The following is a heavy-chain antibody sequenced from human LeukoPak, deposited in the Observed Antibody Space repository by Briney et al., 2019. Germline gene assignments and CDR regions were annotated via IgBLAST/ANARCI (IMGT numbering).Heavy chain of an antibody. CDR1: GFTFSSYG. CDR3: AKDSRSGWYGGNFQQ. Sequence: QAGGSLRLSCAASGFTFSSYGMPWVRQAPGKGLEWVAVISYDGSNKYYADSVKGRFTISRDNSKNTLYLQMNSLRAEDTAVYYCAKDSRSGWYGGNFQQWGQGTLVTVSS. J-gene: IGHJ1*01. CDR2: ISYDGSNK. V-gene: IGHV3-30*18. D-gene: IGHD6-19*01.